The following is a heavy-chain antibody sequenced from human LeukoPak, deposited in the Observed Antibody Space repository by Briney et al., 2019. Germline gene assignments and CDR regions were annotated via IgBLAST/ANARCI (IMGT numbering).Heavy chain of an antibody. CDR2: INHSGST. D-gene: IGHD3-10*01. CDR1: GGSFSGYY. J-gene: IGHJ4*02. Sequence: EPSETLSLACAVYGGSFSGYYWSWIRQPPGKGLEWIGEINHSGSTNYNPSLKSRVTISVDTSKNQFSLKLSSVTAADTAVYYCARRYGSGSYGYWGQGTLVTVSS. CDR3: ARRYGSGSYGY. V-gene: IGHV4-34*01.